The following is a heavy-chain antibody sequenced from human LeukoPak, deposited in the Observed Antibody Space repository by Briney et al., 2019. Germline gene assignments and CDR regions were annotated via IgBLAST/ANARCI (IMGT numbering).Heavy chain of an antibody. J-gene: IGHJ2*01. CDR1: GGTISSGGYY. Sequence: SQTLSLTCTVSGGTISSGGYYWGWIRQHPGKGLVWLGYINDSGSTYYNPALKSRVSISVDTSKNQFSLRLSSVTAADTAVYPCARAIPYWYFDLWGRGTLVTVSS. V-gene: IGHV4-31*03. CDR2: INDSGST. CDR3: ARAIPYWYFDL.